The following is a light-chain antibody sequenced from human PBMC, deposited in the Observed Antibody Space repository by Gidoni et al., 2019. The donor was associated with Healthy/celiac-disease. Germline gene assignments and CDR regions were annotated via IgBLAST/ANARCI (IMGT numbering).Light chain of an antibody. CDR3: QQYDNLPYT. CDR2: DAS. J-gene: IGKJ2*01. CDR1: QDISNY. Sequence: DIQMTQSPSSLSASVGDRVTITCQASQDISNYLNWYQQKPGKAPKLLIYDASNLATGVPSRFSGSGSGTDFTFTISSLQPEDIATYYCQQYDNLPYTFGQWTKLEIK. V-gene: IGKV1-33*01.